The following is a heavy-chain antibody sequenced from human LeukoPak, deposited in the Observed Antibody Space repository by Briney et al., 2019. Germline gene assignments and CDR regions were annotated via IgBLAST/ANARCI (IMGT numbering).Heavy chain of an antibody. CDR1: GGTFSSYA. Sequence: SVKVSCKASGGTFSSYAISWVRQAPGQGLEWLGGIIPIFGTANYAQKFQGRVTITADESTTTAYMELNSLRSEDTAVYYCALEFRTFYAVFDYWGQGTLVTVSS. CDR2: IIPIFGTA. J-gene: IGHJ4*02. CDR3: ALEFRTFYAVFDY. V-gene: IGHV1-69*13. D-gene: IGHD2-2*01.